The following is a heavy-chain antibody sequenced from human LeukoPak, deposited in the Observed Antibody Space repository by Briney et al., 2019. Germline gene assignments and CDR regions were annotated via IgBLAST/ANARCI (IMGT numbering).Heavy chain of an antibody. CDR1: GIILSGNI. J-gene: IGHJ3*02. Sequence: GGSLRLSCAASGIILSGNIMHWVRQTPGKGLEWVAVIWRDGSQKAYLESVKGRFIISRDNSKNTLYLEMNNLRAEDTAVYYCVREQDGFDIWGRGTMVIVSS. CDR2: IWRDGSQK. CDR3: VREQDGFDI. V-gene: IGHV3-33*01.